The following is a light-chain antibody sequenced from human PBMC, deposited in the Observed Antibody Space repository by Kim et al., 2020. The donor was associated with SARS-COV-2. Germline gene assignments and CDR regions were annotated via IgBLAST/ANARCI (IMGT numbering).Light chain of an antibody. CDR1: RSNIGSNT. V-gene: IGLV1-44*01. CDR3: AAWDDSLSGRV. CDR2: TDN. Sequence: GQRVNISCSGSRSNIGSNTVNWYQHRPGTAPKVLMYTDNERPAGVPDRFSGSKSGTSASLVISALQSEDEADYYCAAWDDSLSGRVFGGGTKLTVL. J-gene: IGLJ3*02.